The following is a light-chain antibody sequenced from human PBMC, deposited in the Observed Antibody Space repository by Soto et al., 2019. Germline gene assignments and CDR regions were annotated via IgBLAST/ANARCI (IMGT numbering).Light chain of an antibody. V-gene: IGLV1-44*01. Sequence: QSVLTQPPSASGTTGKRVTISCSGSRSNIGSNTVTWYQQLPVTAPKLLIYSNNQRPSGVPDRFSGSKSGASASLAISGRQSADEAYYYCAAWDDSLNGVVFGGGTKVTVL. CDR1: RSNIGSNT. J-gene: IGLJ2*01. CDR3: AAWDDSLNGVV. CDR2: SNN.